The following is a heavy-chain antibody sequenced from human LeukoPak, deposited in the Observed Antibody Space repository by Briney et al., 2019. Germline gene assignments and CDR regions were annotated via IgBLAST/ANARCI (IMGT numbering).Heavy chain of an antibody. CDR1: GFTFSHYD. V-gene: IGHV3-23*01. Sequence: GGSLRLSCAASGFTFSHYDMGWVRQAPGKGLEWVSAVSGSGGSTYYADSVKGRFTISRDNSRDTLYLEMNSLRGDDTAVYYCAKGAWGDHWGQGTLVTVSS. J-gene: IGHJ4*02. CDR3: AKGAWGDH. CDR2: VSGSGGST. D-gene: IGHD2-21*01.